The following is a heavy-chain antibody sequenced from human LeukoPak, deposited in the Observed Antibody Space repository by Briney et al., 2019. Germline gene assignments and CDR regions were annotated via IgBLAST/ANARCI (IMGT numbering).Heavy chain of an antibody. D-gene: IGHD6-13*01. CDR3: ARGLRASSSWYDY. J-gene: IGHJ4*02. V-gene: IGHV4-34*01. CDR2: INHSGST. Sequence: SETLSLTCAVYGGSFRGYYWSWIRQPPGKGLEWIGEINHSGSTNYNPSLKSRVTISVDTSKNQFSLKLSSVTAADTAVYYCARGLRASSSWYDYWGQGTLVTVSS. CDR1: GGSFRGYY.